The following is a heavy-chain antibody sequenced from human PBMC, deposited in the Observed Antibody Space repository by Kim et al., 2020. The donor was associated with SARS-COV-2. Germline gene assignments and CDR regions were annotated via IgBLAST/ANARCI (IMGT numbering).Heavy chain of an antibody. D-gene: IGHD2-15*01. J-gene: IGHJ5*01. CDR3: ARERIVVVVAATGANWF. Sequence: SETLSLTCTVSGYSISSGYYWGWIRQPPGKGLEWIGSIYHSGSTYYNPSLKSRVTISVDTSKNQFSLKLSSVTAADTAVYYCARERIVVVVAATGANWF. V-gene: IGHV4-38-2*02. CDR2: IYHSGST. CDR1: GYSISSGYY.